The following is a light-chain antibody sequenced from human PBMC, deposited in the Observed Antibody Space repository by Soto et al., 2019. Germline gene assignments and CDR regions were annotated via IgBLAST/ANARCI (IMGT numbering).Light chain of an antibody. Sequence: DIHMTQSPSSVSASVGDRVSITCGASQSISGYLNWYQQNPGKAPKLLISAASSLQSGVPSRFSGSGSGTAFTLTISNLQPEDFATYYCQQSYSNPITFGQGTRLEI. V-gene: IGKV1-39*01. CDR2: AAS. CDR1: QSISGY. CDR3: QQSYSNPIT. J-gene: IGKJ5*01.